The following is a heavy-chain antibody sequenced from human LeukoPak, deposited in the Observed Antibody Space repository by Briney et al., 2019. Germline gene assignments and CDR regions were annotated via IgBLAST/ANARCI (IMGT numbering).Heavy chain of an antibody. Sequence: GGSLRLSCAASGFTVSSNYMSWVRQAPGKGLEWVSVIYSGGSTYYADSVKGRFTISRDNSKNTLYHQMNSLRAEDTAVYYCARVPAPYAYDTSGYDSWGQGTLVTVSS. V-gene: IGHV3-53*01. CDR2: IYSGGST. CDR1: GFTVSSNY. J-gene: IGHJ4*02. D-gene: IGHD3-22*01. CDR3: ARVPAPYAYDTSGYDS.